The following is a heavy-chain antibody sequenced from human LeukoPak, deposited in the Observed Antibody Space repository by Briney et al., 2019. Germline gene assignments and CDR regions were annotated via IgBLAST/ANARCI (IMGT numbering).Heavy chain of an antibody. V-gene: IGHV4-59*01. J-gene: IGHJ4*02. CDR2: IYYSGST. Sequence: SETLSLTCTVSGGSISSYYWSWIRQPPGKGLEWIGYIYYSGSTNCNPSLKSRVTISVDTSKNQFSLKLSSVTAADTAVYYCARVMTTVTKAFDYWGQGTLVTVSS. D-gene: IGHD4-17*01. CDR3: ARVMTTVTKAFDY. CDR1: GGSISSYY.